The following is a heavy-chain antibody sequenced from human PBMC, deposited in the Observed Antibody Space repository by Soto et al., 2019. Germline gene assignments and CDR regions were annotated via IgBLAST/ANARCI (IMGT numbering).Heavy chain of an antibody. V-gene: IGHV3-53*01. J-gene: IGHJ6*02. CDR3: ARDSWFGGPNYYYYYGMDV. D-gene: IGHD3-10*01. CDR2: IYSGGST. CDR1: GFTVSSNY. Sequence: GGSLRLSCAASGFTVSSNYMSWVRQAPGKGLEWVSVIYSGGSTYYADSVKGRFTISRDNSKNTLYLQMNSLRAEDTAVYYCARDSWFGGPNYYYYYGMDVWGQGTTVTASS.